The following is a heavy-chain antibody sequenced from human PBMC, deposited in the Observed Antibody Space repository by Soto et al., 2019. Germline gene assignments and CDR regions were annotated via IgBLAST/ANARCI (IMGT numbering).Heavy chain of an antibody. CDR2: ISWDSGTV. D-gene: IGHD3-22*01. V-gene: IGHV3-9*01. CDR1: GFTFDDYA. CDR3: AKGQSSIYYGSRHYYYGMDV. Sequence: EVKLVESGGGLVQPGRSLRLSCAASGFTFDDYAMHWVRQAPGKGLEWVSGISWDSGTVDYADSVKGRFTISRDNAKNPLYLRMNRLRVEDKCLSYRAKGQSSIYYGSRHYYYGMDVWGQGTTVTVSS. J-gene: IGHJ6*02.